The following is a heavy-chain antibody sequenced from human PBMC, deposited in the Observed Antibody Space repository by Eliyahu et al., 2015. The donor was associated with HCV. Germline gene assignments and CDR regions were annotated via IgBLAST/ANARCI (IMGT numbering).Heavy chain of an antibody. D-gene: IGHD3-16*01. Sequence: QVQLVESGGGVAQPGGSLRLSCAASGFXFIXYGXHWVRQAPGKGLEGVAISWYDGANKYYADSVKGRFTISRDNSKDTLYLQMNSLRGEDTAVYYCAKDPSGGPTPRGIDYWGQGTLVTVSS. V-gene: IGHV3-33*06. J-gene: IGHJ4*02. CDR3: AKDPSGGPTPRGIDY. CDR2: SWYDGANK. CDR1: GFXFIXYG.